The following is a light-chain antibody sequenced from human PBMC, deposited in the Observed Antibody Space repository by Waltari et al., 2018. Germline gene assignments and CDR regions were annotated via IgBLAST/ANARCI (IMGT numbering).Light chain of an antibody. CDR1: SSTTGSNT. J-gene: IGLJ3*02. V-gene: IGLV1-44*01. CDR2: SNN. Sequence: QSVLTQPPSASGTPGQRVTISCSGSSSTTGSNTVSWYQQPPGTAPKLLIYSNNQRPSGVPDRFSGSKSDTSASLAISGLQSEDEADYYCAAWDDSLNGWVFGGGTKLTVL. CDR3: AAWDDSLNGWV.